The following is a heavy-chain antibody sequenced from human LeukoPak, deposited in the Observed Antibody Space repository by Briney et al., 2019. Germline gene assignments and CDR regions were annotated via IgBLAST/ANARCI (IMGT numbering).Heavy chain of an antibody. CDR3: ARDRSPYYYDSSGLDY. CDR2: ISYDGSNK. V-gene: IGHV3-30-3*01. J-gene: IGHJ4*02. CDR1: GFTFSSYA. D-gene: IGHD3-22*01. Sequence: YPGGSLRLSCAASGFTFSSYAMHWVRQAPGKGLEWVAVISYDGSNKYYADSVKGRFTISRDNSKNTLYLQINSLRAEDTAVYYCARDRSPYYYDSSGLDYWGQGTLVTVSS.